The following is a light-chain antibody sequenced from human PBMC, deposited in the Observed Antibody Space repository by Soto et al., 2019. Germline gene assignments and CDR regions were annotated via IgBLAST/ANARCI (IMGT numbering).Light chain of an antibody. CDR1: QSISSW. CDR3: QQYENYWT. V-gene: IGKV1-5*03. CDR2: TAS. Sequence: DIQMTQSPSTLAASIGDRVTITCRASQSISSWMAWYQQKPGQAPKLLIYTASSLQTGVPSRFSGAGSGTEFTLTISNLQPDDCATYYCQQYENYWTFGQGTKVDIK. J-gene: IGKJ1*01.